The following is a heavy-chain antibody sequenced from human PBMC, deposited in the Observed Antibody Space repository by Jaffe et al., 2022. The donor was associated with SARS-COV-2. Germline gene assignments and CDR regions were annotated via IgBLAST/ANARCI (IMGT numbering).Heavy chain of an antibody. V-gene: IGHV1-3*01. J-gene: IGHJ4*02. CDR2: INAGNGNT. Sequence: QVQLVQSGAEVKKPGASVKVSCKASGYTFTSYAMHWVRQAPGQRLEWMGWINAGNGNTKYSQKFQGRVTITRDTSASTAYMELSSLRSEDTAVYYCARGGISYDSSGSYPDYWGQGTLVTVSS. D-gene: IGHD3-22*01. CDR3: ARGGISYDSSGSYPDY. CDR1: GYTFTSYA.